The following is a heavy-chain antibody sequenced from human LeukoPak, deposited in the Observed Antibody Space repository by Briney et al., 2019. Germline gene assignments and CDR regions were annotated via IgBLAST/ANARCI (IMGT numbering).Heavy chain of an antibody. CDR1: DGSFSGYY. V-gene: IGHV4-34*01. J-gene: IGHJ4*02. Sequence: PSETLSLTCAVYDGSFSGYYWSWIRQPPGKGLEWIGEINHSGSTNYNPSLKSRVTISVDTSKNHFSLKLTSVTAADTAVYFCVRRNSRGHYGSEYFDYWGQGTLVAVSS. D-gene: IGHD3-22*01. CDR2: INHSGST. CDR3: VRRNSRGHYGSEYFDY.